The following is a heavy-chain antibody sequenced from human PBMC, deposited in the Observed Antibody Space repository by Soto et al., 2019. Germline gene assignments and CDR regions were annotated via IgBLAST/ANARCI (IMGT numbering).Heavy chain of an antibody. J-gene: IGHJ3*02. V-gene: IGHV3-23*01. Sequence: EVQLLESGGGLVQPGGSLRLSCAASGITFSSYAMSWVRQAPGKGLEWVSAISGSGGSTYYADSVKGRFTISRDNSKNTLYLQMNSLRAEDTAVYYCAKYRDAINDAFDIWGQGTMVTVSS. CDR2: ISGSGGST. CDR3: AKYRDAINDAFDI. CDR1: GITFSSYA.